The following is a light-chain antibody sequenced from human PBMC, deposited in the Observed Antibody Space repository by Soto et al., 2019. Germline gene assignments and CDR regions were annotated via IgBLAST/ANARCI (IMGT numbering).Light chain of an antibody. CDR1: QYINTR. V-gene: IGKV3-11*01. CDR3: QQRSNWPIT. J-gene: IGKJ5*01. Sequence: EIVLTRSPATLSSFPGDRVTLSCRASQYINTRLAWYQHRPGQSPRLLIYQTSLRAAGIPARFSASGSGTDFTLTISRLEPEDFAVYYCQQRSNWPITFGQGTRLEIK. CDR2: QTS.